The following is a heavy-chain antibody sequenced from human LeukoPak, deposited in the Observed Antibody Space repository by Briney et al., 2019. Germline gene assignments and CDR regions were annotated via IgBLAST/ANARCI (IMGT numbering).Heavy chain of an antibody. CDR3: ARGERATPYYYYMDV. Sequence: GGSLRLSCAASGFTFSSYRMNWVRQAPGKGLEWVSYISSSSSTIYYADSVKGRFTISRDNAKNSLYLQMNSLRAEDTAVYYCARGERATPYYYYMDVWGKGTTVTVSS. D-gene: IGHD5-24*01. J-gene: IGHJ6*03. V-gene: IGHV3-48*01. CDR2: ISSSSSTI. CDR1: GFTFSSYR.